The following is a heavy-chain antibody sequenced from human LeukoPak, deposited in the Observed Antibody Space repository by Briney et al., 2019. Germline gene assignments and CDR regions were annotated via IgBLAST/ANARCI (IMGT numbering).Heavy chain of an antibody. D-gene: IGHD3-22*01. V-gene: IGHV3-23*01. J-gene: IGHJ4*02. CDR1: GFTFSSYA. CDR2: ISGSGDST. CDR3: AKGGITMIVVVEY. Sequence: GSLRLSCAASGFTFSSYATSWVRQAPGKGLEWVSVISGSGDSTYYADSVKGRFTISRDNSKNTLYLQMNSLRAEDTAVYYCAKGGITMIVVVEYWGQGTLVTVSS.